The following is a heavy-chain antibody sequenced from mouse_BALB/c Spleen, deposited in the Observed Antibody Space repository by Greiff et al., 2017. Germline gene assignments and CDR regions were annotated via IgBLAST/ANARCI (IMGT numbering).Heavy chain of an antibody. CDR1: GFSLTSYG. CDR3: ARDGDKLGLRIAY. Sequence: QVQLKESGPGLVAPSQSLSITCTVSGFSLTSYGVHWVRQPPGKGLEWLGVIWAGGSTNYNSALMSRLSISKDNSKSQVFLKMNSLQTDDTAMYYCARDGDKLGLRIAYWGQGTLVTVSA. CDR2: IWAGGST. J-gene: IGHJ3*01. D-gene: IGHD3-1*01. V-gene: IGHV2-9*02.